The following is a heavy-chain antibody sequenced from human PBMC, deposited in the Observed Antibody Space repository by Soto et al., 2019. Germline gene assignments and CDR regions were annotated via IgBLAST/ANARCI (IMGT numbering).Heavy chain of an antibody. Sequence: GESLKISCKGSGYSFTSYWISWVRQMPGKGLEWMGRIDPSDSYTNYSPSFQGHVTISADKSISTAYLQWSSLKASDTAMYYCARQARSITMVRGVITTNNWFDPWGQGTLVTV. CDR3: ARQARSITMVRGVITTNNWFDP. D-gene: IGHD3-10*01. CDR2: IDPSDSYT. J-gene: IGHJ5*02. V-gene: IGHV5-10-1*01. CDR1: GYSFTSYW.